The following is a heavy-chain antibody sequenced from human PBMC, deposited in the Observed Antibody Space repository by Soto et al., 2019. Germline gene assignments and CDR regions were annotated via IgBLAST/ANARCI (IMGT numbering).Heavy chain of an antibody. Sequence: QVQLQQWGAGLLKPSETLSLTCAVYGGSFSGYYWSWIRQPPGKGLEWIGEINHSGSTNYNPSLKRRVTISVDTSKNQFSLKLSSVTAADTAVYYWARGWGSISDYWGQGALVAVSS. CDR1: GGSFSGYY. CDR3: ARGWGSISDY. D-gene: IGHD2-21*01. J-gene: IGHJ4*02. V-gene: IGHV4-34*01. CDR2: INHSGST.